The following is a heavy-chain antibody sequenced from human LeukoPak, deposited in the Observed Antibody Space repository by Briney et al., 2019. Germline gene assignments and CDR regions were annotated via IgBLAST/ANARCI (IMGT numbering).Heavy chain of an antibody. J-gene: IGHJ4*02. V-gene: IGHV1-46*01. Sequence: AASVTVSCTTSGYSFTSYYMHWVRQAPGQGLEWMGIINPSGGSTSYAQKFQGRVTMTRDTSTSTVYMELSSLRSEDTAVYYCARGAHDSSGYYSPHGYWGQGTLVTVSS. CDR1: GYSFTSYY. CDR3: ARGAHDSSGYYSPHGY. CDR2: INPSGGST. D-gene: IGHD3-22*01.